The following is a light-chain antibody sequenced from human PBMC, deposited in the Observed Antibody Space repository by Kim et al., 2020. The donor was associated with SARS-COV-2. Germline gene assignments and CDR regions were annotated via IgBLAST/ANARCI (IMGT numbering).Light chain of an antibody. V-gene: IGKV1-12*01. CDR3: QEANNFPIT. CDR1: QNINNW. J-gene: IGKJ5*01. Sequence: DIQVTQSPSSVSASVGDRVTITCRASQNINNWLAWYQQKPGKAPKLLIYATSNLQTGVPSRFSDSASGTDFTLTINSLQPEDSATYYCQEANNFPITFGQGTRLEIK. CDR2: ATS.